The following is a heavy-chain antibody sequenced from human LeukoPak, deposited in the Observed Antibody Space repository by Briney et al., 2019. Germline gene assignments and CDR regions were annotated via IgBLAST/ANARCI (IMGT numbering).Heavy chain of an antibody. CDR2: ISSSGSTI. CDR1: GFTFSDYY. Sequence: GGSLRLSCADSGFTFSDYYMSWIRQAPGKGLEWVSCISSSGSTIYYADSVKGRFTISRDNAKNSLYLQMNSLRAEDTAVYYCARDVGYSYGWIFDYWGQGTLVTVSS. D-gene: IGHD5-18*01. V-gene: IGHV3-11*01. J-gene: IGHJ4*02. CDR3: ARDVGYSYGWIFDY.